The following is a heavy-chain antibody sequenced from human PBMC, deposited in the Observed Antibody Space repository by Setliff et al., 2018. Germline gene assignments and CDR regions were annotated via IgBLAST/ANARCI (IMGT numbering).Heavy chain of an antibody. V-gene: IGHV1-46*01. D-gene: IGHD2-2*01. J-gene: IGHJ6*03. CDR2: INPSDEST. CDR3: ARGIIAYASWAPNKHAYYYYMDV. Sequence: ASVKVSCKASGYTLSTHYMHWVRQAPGQGLEWMGLINPSDESTVYAEKFQGRVSMTRDTSTNTVYMDLESLKSGDTAIYYCARGIIAYASWAPNKHAYYYYMDVWGNGTTVTVSS. CDR1: GYTLSTHY.